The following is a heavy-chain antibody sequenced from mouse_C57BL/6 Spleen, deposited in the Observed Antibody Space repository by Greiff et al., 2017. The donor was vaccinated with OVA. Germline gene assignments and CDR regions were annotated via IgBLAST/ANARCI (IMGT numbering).Heavy chain of an antibody. CDR1: GYTFTDYY. Sequence: EVQLQQSGPELVKPGASVKISCKASGYTFTDYYMNWVKQSHGKSLEWIGDINPNNGGTSYNQKFKGKATLTVDKSSSTAYMELRSLTSEDSAVYYCARRPIYYDYEGWFAYWGQGTLVTVSA. CDR2: INPNNGGT. CDR3: ARRPIYYDYEGWFAY. V-gene: IGHV1-26*01. J-gene: IGHJ3*01. D-gene: IGHD2-4*01.